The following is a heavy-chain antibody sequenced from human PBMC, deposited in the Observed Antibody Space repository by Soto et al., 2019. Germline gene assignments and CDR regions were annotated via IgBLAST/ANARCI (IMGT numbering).Heavy chain of an antibody. CDR3: AHRDLTTDYDYNMGV. CDR2: IYWDDDK. J-gene: IGHJ6*01. CDR1: GFSLSSTGVG. Sequence: QITLKESGPTLVKPTQTLTLTCTFSGFSLSSTGVGVGWIRQPPGKALEWLSLIYWDDDKHYSPSLKSRLTITKATSKKQVVPTMTNMDPVHTATYYWAHRDLTTDYDYNMGVWGEETTVILSS. V-gene: IGHV2-5*02.